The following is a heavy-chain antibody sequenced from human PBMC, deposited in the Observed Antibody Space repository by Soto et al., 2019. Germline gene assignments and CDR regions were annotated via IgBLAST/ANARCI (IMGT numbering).Heavy chain of an antibody. CDR3: GRTKDYFYGVDV. J-gene: IGHJ6*02. CDR2: IYHNERT. V-gene: IGHV4-4*02. Sequence: QVQLQESGPGLVKPSGTLSLTCAVSGVSISSSQWWSWVRQPPGKGLEWIGEIYHNERTNYNPSLKSRLTMSLDRSKNQVSHKLSSVTAADTATYYCGRTKDYFYGVDVWGQGTTVTVSS. CDR1: GVSISSSQW.